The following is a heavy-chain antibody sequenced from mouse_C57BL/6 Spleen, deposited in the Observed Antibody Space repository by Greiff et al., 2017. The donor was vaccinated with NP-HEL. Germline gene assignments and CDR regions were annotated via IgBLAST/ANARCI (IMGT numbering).Heavy chain of an antibody. V-gene: IGHV1-54*01. CDR3: ARSGSYYGSRGYAMDY. J-gene: IGHJ4*01. CDR2: INPGSGGT. Sequence: VKLMESGAELVRPGTSVKVSCKASGYAFTNYLIEWVKQRPGQGLEWIGVINPGSGGTNYNEKFKGKATLTADKSSSTAYMQLSSLTSEDSAVYFCARSGSYYGSRGYAMDYWGQGTSGTVSS. CDR1: GYAFTNYL. D-gene: IGHD1-1*01.